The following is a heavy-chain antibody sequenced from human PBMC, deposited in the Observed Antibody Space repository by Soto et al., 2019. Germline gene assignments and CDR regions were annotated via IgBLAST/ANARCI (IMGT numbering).Heavy chain of an antibody. CDR3: AKDVGMATIGD. CDR2: ISYDGRNK. Sequence: QVQLVESGGGVVQPGRSLRLSCAASGFTFSSYGMNWVRQAPSKRLEWVAVISYDGRNKYCVDSVKGRFAISRDNSKNTLYLEMNSLRPEDTAVYYCAKDVGMATIGDWGQGTLVTVSS. V-gene: IGHV3-30*18. J-gene: IGHJ4*02. D-gene: IGHD5-12*01. CDR1: GFTFSSYG.